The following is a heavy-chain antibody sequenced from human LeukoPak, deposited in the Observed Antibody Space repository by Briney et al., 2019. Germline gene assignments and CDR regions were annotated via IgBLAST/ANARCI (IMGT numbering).Heavy chain of an antibody. J-gene: IGHJ3*02. Sequence: SETLSLTCTVSGGSISSYYWSWIRQPPGKGLEWIGYIYYSGSTNYNPSLKSRVTISVDTSKNQFSLKLSSVTAADTAVYYCAKGAQQAGPWVADAFDIWGQGTMVTVSS. V-gene: IGHV4-59*12. D-gene: IGHD2-15*01. CDR2: IYYSGST. CDR3: AKGAQQAGPWVADAFDI. CDR1: GGSISSYY.